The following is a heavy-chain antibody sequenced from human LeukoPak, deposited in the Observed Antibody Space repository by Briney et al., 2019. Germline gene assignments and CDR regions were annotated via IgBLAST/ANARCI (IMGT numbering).Heavy chain of an antibody. J-gene: IGHJ5*02. Sequence: ASETLSLTCTVSGGSISSYYWSWIQQPPGKGLEWIGYIYYSGSTNYNPSLKSRVTISVDTSKNQFSLKLSSVTAADTAVYYCARCIAVAGGNWFDPWGQGTLVTVSS. V-gene: IGHV4-59*01. CDR2: IYYSGST. CDR1: GGSISSYY. CDR3: ARCIAVAGGNWFDP. D-gene: IGHD6-19*01.